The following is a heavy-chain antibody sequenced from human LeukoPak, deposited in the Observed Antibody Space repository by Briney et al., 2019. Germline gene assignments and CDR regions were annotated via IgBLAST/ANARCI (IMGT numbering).Heavy chain of an antibody. V-gene: IGHV5-51*01. J-gene: IGHJ5*02. D-gene: IGHD4-17*01. CDR1: GSRFTSYW. CDR3: ARQTLDYGDYNNWFDH. Sequence: GGSLKISWKGSGSRFTSYWIGWVRQMPGKGLEWMGIIYPGDSDTRYSPSFQGQVTISADKSISTAYLQWSSLKASDTAMYYCARQTLDYGDYNNWFDHWGQGTLVTVSS. CDR2: IYPGDSDT.